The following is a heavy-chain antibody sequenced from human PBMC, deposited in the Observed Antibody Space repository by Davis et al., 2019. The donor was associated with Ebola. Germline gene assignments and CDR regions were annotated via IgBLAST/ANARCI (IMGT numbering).Heavy chain of an antibody. Sequence: GESLKISCKGSGYSFTNYWIAWVRQMPGKGPEWMGIIYCGDSDTRYSPSFQGQVTISADESISTAYLQWSSLKASDTAMYYCARGTSLARNFDYWGQGTLVSVSS. CDR3: ARGTSLARNFDY. V-gene: IGHV5-51*01. CDR2: IYCGDSDT. CDR1: GYSFTNYW. D-gene: IGHD3-3*02. J-gene: IGHJ4*02.